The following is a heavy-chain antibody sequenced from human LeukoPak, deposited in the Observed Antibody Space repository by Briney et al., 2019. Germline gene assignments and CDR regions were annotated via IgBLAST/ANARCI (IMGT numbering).Heavy chain of an antibody. Sequence: GGSLRLSCAASEFTFDDYAMHWVRQAPGKGLEWVSGISWNSGTIAYADSVKGRFTISRDNAKNSLYLQMNSLRADDTALYYCATAHYYGSGSYLFWGQGTLVTVSS. D-gene: IGHD3-10*01. CDR2: ISWNSGTI. J-gene: IGHJ4*02. CDR3: ATAHYYGSGSYLF. CDR1: EFTFDDYA. V-gene: IGHV3-9*01.